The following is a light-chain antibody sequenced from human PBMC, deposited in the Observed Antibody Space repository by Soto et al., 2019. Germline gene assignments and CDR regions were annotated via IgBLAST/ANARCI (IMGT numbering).Light chain of an antibody. CDR2: TVT. Sequence: QSALTQPRSVSGSPGQSVTISCTGTSSDIGGYNYVSWYQQHPGKAPKLMIYTVTKRPSGVPDRFSGSKSDNTASLTISGLQADDEADYYCCSYAGSSSYVFGTGTKVTGL. V-gene: IGLV2-11*01. J-gene: IGLJ1*01. CDR3: CSYAGSSSYV. CDR1: SSDIGGYNY.